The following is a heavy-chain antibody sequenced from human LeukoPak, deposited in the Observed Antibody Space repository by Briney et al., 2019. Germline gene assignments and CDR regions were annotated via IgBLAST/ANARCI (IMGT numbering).Heavy chain of an antibody. CDR1: GGTFSSYA. CDR2: IIPIFGTA. Sequence: SVTVSFKASGGTFSSYAISWVRQAPGQGLEWMGGIIPIFGTANYAQKFQGRVTTTADESTSTAYMELSSLRSEDTAVYYCARDHGDSSGYTPSAYYYYGMDVWGQGTTVTVSS. CDR3: ARDHGDSSGYTPSAYYYYGMDV. J-gene: IGHJ6*02. V-gene: IGHV1-69*13. D-gene: IGHD3-22*01.